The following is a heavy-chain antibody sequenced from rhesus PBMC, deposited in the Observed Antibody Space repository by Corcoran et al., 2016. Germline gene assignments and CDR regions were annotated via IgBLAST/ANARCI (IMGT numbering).Heavy chain of an antibody. D-gene: IGHD3-16*01. V-gene: IGHV4S10*01. CDR2: IYGRSTST. CDR1: GGSISDSYR. Sequence: QVQLQESGPGVVKPSETLSLTCAVSGGSISDSYRWSWIRQPSGKGLEWIGYIYGRSTSTNYNPSLKSRVTISKDTSKNQFSLKLSSVTAADTAVYYCARYSGSYYYFPSYFDYWGQGVLVTVSS. J-gene: IGHJ4*01. CDR3: ARYSGSYYYFPSYFDY.